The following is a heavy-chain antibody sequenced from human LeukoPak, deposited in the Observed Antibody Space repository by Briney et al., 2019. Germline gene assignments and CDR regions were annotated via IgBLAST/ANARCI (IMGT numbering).Heavy chain of an antibody. Sequence: SVKVSCKASGGTFSSYAISWVRQAPGQGLEWMGRIIPIFGTANYAQKFHGRVTITTDESTSTAYMELSRLRSEDTAVYYFAREEMVRGVIIPYLFDYWGQGTLVTVSS. J-gene: IGHJ4*02. CDR3: AREEMVRGVIIPYLFDY. CDR2: IIPIFGTA. D-gene: IGHD3-10*01. V-gene: IGHV1-69*05. CDR1: GGTFSSYA.